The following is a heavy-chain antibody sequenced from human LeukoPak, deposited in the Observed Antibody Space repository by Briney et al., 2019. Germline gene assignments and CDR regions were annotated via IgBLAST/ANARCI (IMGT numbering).Heavy chain of an antibody. Sequence: GGSLRLSCAASGFTFSSYEMNWVRQAPGKGLEWVSYISSSGSTIYYADSVKGRFTISRDNAKNSLYLQVNSLRAEDTAVYYCARVPYNWNDPDYWGQGTLVTVSS. D-gene: IGHD1-1*01. CDR2: ISSSGSTI. CDR1: GFTFSSYE. J-gene: IGHJ4*02. V-gene: IGHV3-48*03. CDR3: ARVPYNWNDPDY.